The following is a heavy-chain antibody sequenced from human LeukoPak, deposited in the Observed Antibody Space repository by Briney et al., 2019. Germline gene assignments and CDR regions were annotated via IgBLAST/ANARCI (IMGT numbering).Heavy chain of an antibody. CDR2: ISAYNGNT. V-gene: IGHV1-18*01. J-gene: IGHJ4*02. D-gene: IGHD3-3*01. CDR3: ARGGAVWSGYYNGRYYFDY. Sequence: ASVKVSCKASGYTFTSYGISWVRQAPGQGLEWMGWISAYNGNTNYAQKLQGRVTMTTDTSTSTAYMELRSLRSDDTAVYYCARGGAVWSGYYNGRYYFDYWGQGTLVTVSS. CDR1: GYTFTSYG.